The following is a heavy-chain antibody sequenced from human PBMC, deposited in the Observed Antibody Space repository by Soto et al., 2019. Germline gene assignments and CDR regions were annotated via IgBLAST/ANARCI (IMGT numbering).Heavy chain of an antibody. CDR3: ARVSYYYGSGSYYFDY. D-gene: IGHD3-10*01. CDR1: GFTVSSNY. V-gene: IGHV3-53*04. CDR2: IYSGGST. Sequence: GGSLRLSCAASGFTVSSNYMSWVRQAPGKGLEWVSVIYSGGSTYYADSVKGRFTISRHNSKNTLYLQMNSPRAEDTAVYYCARVSYYYGSGSYYFDYWGQGTLVTVSS. J-gene: IGHJ4*02.